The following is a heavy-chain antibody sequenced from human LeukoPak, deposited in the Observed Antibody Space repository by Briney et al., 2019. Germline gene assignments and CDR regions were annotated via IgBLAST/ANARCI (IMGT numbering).Heavy chain of an antibody. V-gene: IGHV3-15*01. Sequence: GGSLRLSCAASGFTFSNAWMSWVRQAPGKGLEWVGRIKSKTDGGTTDYAAPVKGRFTISRDDSKNTLYLQMNSLKTEDTAVYYCTTVQTLRFLEWLANWGQGTLVTVSS. CDR2: IKSKTDGGTT. CDR3: TTVQTLRFLEWLAN. CDR1: GFTFSNAW. J-gene: IGHJ4*02. D-gene: IGHD3-3*01.